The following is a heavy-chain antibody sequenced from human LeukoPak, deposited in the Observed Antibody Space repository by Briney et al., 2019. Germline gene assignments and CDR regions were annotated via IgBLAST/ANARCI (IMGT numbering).Heavy chain of an antibody. CDR1: GFTFSSYS. J-gene: IGHJ4*02. Sequence: GGSLRLSCAASGFTFSSYSMNWVRQAPGKGLEWVSSISSSSSYIYYADSVKGRFTISRDNAKNSLYLQMNSLRDEDTAVYYCARDRGDNYGDYGSRYFDYWGQGTLVTDSS. CDR2: ISSSSSYI. D-gene: IGHD4-17*01. CDR3: ARDRGDNYGDYGSRYFDY. V-gene: IGHV3-21*01.